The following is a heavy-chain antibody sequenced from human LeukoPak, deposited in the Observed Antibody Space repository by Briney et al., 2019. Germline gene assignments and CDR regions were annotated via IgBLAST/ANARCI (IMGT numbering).Heavy chain of an antibody. CDR1: GGSFSGYY. J-gene: IGHJ4*02. D-gene: IGHD3-10*01. V-gene: IGHV4-34*01. CDR3: ARGYGSGSRGYYFDY. CDR2: INHSGST. Sequence: SETLSLTCDVYGGSFSGYYWSWIRQPPGKGLEWIGEINHSGSTNYNPSLKSRVTISVDTSKNQFSLKLSSVTAADTAVYYCARGYGSGSRGYYFDYWGQGTLVTVSS.